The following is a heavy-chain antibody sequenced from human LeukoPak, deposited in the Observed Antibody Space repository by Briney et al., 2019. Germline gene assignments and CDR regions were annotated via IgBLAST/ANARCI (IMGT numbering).Heavy chain of an antibody. CDR1: GFTFSSCG. D-gene: IGHD2-15*01. CDR2: ISYDGSNK. J-gene: IGHJ4*02. V-gene: IGHV3-30*18. Sequence: GGSLRLSCAASGFTFSSCGMHWVRQAPDKGLEWVAVISYDGSNKYYADSVKGRFTISRDNSKNTLYLQMNSLRAEDTAVYYCAKDLGGGVDYWGQGTLVTVSS. CDR3: AKDLGGGVDY.